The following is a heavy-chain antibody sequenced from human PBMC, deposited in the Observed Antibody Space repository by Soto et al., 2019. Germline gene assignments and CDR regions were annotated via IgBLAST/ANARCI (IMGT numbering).Heavy chain of an antibody. D-gene: IGHD2-8*01. CDR1: GYSFTSYW. V-gene: IGHV5-51*01. CDR2: IYPGDSDT. J-gene: IGHJ5*02. Sequence: SGESLKISCTGVGYSFTSYWIAWVRQTPGKGLEWMGIIYPGDSDTRYSPSFEGQVTISADKSITTAYLQWSSLKASDTAMYYCARGYCTTTICDPWFDPWGQGTLVTVSS. CDR3: ARGYCTTTICDPWFDP.